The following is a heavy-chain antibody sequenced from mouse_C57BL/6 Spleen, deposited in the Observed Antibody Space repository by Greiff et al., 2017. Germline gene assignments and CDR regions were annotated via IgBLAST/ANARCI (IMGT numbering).Heavy chain of an antibody. J-gene: IGHJ2*01. V-gene: IGHV14-1*01. CDR1: GFNIKDYY. D-gene: IGHD2-5*01. Sequence: EVQLQQSGAELVRPGASVKLSCTASGFNIKDYYMHWVKQRPEQGLEWIGRIDPEDGDTEYAPKFQGKATMTADTSSNTAYLQLSSLTSEDTAVYYCTTSYYSNYYFDYWGQGTTLTVSS. CDR2: IDPEDGDT. CDR3: TTSYYSNYYFDY.